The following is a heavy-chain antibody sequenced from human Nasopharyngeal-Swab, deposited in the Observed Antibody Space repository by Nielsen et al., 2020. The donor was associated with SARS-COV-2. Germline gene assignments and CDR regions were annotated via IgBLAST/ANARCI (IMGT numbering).Heavy chain of an antibody. V-gene: IGHV3-9*01. CDR2: ISWNSGSI. Sequence: GGSLRLSCAASGFTFADYAMHWVRQAPGKGLEWVSGISWNSGSIGYADSVKGRFTISRDNAKHSLYLQMNSLRAEDTALYYCAKATVTHDAFDIWGQGTMVTVSS. J-gene: IGHJ3*02. CDR3: AKATVTHDAFDI. D-gene: IGHD4-17*01. CDR1: GFTFADYA.